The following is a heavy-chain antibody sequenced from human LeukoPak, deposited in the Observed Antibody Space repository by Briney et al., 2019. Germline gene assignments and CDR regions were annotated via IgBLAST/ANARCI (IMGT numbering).Heavy chain of an antibody. Sequence: GGSLRLSCAASGFTFSDYYMSWIRQAPGKGLEWVSYISSIGSTIYYAHSVKGRFTISRDNPKNSLYLQMNNLRAEDTAVYYCARAEMATIWSSFDYWGPGTLVTVSS. V-gene: IGHV3-11*04. D-gene: IGHD5-24*01. CDR1: GFTFSDYY. J-gene: IGHJ4*01. CDR3: ARAEMATIWSSFDY. CDR2: ISSIGSTI.